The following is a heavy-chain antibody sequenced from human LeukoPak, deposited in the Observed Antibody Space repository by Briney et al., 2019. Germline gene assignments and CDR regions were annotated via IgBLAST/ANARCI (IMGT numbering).Heavy chain of an antibody. CDR2: IIPILGIA. V-gene: IGHV1-69*04. CDR1: GGTFSSYA. D-gene: IGHD3-22*01. CDR3: ARDSDSSGYYSSGY. Sequence: GASVKVSCKASGGTFSSYAISWVRQAPGQGLEWMGRIIPILGIANYAQKFQGRVTITADKSTSTAYMELSSLRPEDTAVYYCARDSDSSGYYSSGYWGQGTLVTVSS. J-gene: IGHJ4*02.